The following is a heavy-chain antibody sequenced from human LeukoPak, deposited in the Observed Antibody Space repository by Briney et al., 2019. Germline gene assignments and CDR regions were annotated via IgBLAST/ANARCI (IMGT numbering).Heavy chain of an antibody. V-gene: IGHV1-2*06. J-gene: IGHJ4*02. CDR1: GYTFTGYY. CDR3: ARKEFTQQLEEIDY. Sequence: ASVKVSCKASGYTFTGYYMHWVRQAPGQGLEWMGRINPNSGGTNYAQKFQGRVTMTRDTSISTAYMELSRLRSDDTAVYYCARKEFTQQLEEIDYWGQGTLVTVSS. D-gene: IGHD6-13*01. CDR2: INPNSGGT.